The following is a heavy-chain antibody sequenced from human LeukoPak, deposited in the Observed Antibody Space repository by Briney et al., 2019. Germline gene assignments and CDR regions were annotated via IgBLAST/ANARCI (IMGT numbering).Heavy chain of an antibody. CDR3: ARGGYYGSGSYYMDYYYYYMDV. J-gene: IGHJ6*03. D-gene: IGHD3-10*01. Sequence: SETLSLTCTASGGSISSYYWSWVRQPPGKGLEWIGYIYYSGSTNYNPSLKSRVTISVDTSKNQFSLKLSSVTAADTAVYYCARGGYYGSGSYYMDYYYYYMDVWGKGTTVTISS. CDR2: IYYSGST. V-gene: IGHV4-59*01. CDR1: GGSISSYY.